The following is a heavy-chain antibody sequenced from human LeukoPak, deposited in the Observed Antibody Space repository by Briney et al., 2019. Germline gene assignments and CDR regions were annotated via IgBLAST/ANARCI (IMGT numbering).Heavy chain of an antibody. CDR1: GFTFSSYS. CDR3: ARGGSTYYDSSGYLYFDY. D-gene: IGHD3-22*01. J-gene: IGHJ4*02. CDR2: ISSSSSYI. Sequence: GGSLRLSCAASGFTFSSYSMNWVRQAPGKGLEWVSSISSSSSYIYYADSVKGRFTISRDNAKNSLYLRMNSLRAEDTAVYYCARGGSTYYDSSGYLYFDYWGQGTLVAVSS. V-gene: IGHV3-21*01.